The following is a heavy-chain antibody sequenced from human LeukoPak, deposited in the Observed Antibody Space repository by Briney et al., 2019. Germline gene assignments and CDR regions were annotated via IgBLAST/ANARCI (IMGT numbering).Heavy chain of an antibody. CDR1: GGSISSYC. D-gene: IGHD3-22*01. CDR2: IYYSGST. V-gene: IGHV4-59*01. Sequence: PSETLSLTCTVSGGSISSYCWSWIRQPPGKGLEWIGYIYYSGSTNYNPSLKSRVTISVDTSKNQFSLKLSSVTAADTAVYYCARADRYYYDSSGYYYSPAFFDYWGQGTLVTVSS. J-gene: IGHJ4*02. CDR3: ARADRYYYDSSGYYYSPAFFDY.